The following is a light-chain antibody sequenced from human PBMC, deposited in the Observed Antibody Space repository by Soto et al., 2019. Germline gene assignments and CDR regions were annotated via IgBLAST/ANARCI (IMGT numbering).Light chain of an antibody. CDR3: QQRSNWPALT. J-gene: IGKJ4*01. V-gene: IGKV3-11*01. CDR1: QSVSYY. Sequence: EVVLTQFPANLSLSPGESATLSCRASQSVSYYLAWYQQKPGQAPRLLIYDASKRATGIPGRFSGSGSGKAFTLNISALEPEDFAVYYCQQRSNWPALTLGGGTKVDIK. CDR2: DAS.